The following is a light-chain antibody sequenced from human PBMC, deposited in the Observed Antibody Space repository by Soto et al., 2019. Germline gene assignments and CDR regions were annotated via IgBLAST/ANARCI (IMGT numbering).Light chain of an antibody. J-gene: IGKJ1*01. Sequence: EIPMTQSPSSLSASVGDRVTIXCRARQSISNWLAWYQQKPGKAPKLLIYDASSLESGGPSRFSGSGSGTDFTLTISSLEPKDFAIYYCQQRSSWPGTFGQGTKVDIK. V-gene: IGKV1-5*01. CDR1: QSISNW. CDR2: DAS. CDR3: QQRSSWPGT.